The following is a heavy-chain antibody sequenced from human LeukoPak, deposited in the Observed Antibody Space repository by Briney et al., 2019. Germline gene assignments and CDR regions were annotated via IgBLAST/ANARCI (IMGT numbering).Heavy chain of an antibody. CDR2: IYYSGST. J-gene: IGHJ3*02. CDR1: GGSISSSSYY. Sequence: PSETLSLTCTLSGGSISSSSYYWGWIRQPPGKGLEWIGSIYYSGSTYYNPSLKSRVTISVDTSKNQFSLKLSSVTAADTAVYYCARHFVPAATTDAFDIWGQGTMVTVSS. V-gene: IGHV4-39*01. D-gene: IGHD2-2*01. CDR3: ARHFVPAATTDAFDI.